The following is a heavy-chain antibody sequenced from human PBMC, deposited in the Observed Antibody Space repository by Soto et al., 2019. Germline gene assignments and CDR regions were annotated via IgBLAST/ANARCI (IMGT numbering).Heavy chain of an antibody. V-gene: IGHV3-49*04. Sequence: GGSLRLSCTTSGFSFGDYAMTWVRQAPGKGLEWVGFISNPGYGGTTEYATSVKGRFVISRDDSMSSAYLPLNSLKVDDSAVYYCVRGSFGYYGPWGQGTLVTVSS. J-gene: IGHJ5*02. CDR1: GFSFGDYA. CDR2: ISNPGYGGTT. D-gene: IGHD3-3*01. CDR3: VRGSFGYYGP.